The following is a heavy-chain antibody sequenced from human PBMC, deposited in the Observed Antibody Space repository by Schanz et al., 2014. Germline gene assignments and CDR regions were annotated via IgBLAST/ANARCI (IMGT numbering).Heavy chain of an antibody. CDR2: INQRGTT. D-gene: IGHD3-3*01. V-gene: IGHV4-34*10. Sequence: VQLLESGGGLVQPGGSLRLSCAASGFTFSSYAMSWIRQPPGKGLEWIGEINQRGTTNYNPSLKSRVTMSVDTSKNQITLKLRSVTAADTAVYYCARGTRERLLRRSWQFAFDIWGQGTMVTVSS. CDR3: ARGTRERLLRRSWQFAFDI. CDR1: GFTFSSYA. J-gene: IGHJ3*02.